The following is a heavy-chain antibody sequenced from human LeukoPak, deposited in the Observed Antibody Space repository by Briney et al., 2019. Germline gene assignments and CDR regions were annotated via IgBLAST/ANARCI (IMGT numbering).Heavy chain of an antibody. D-gene: IGHD3-22*01. CDR2: ISSSSSYI. V-gene: IGHV3-21*01. CDR1: GFTFSSYS. J-gene: IGHJ4*02. CDR3: ARGPQYDSSGYYIFDY. Sequence: GGSLRLSCAASGFTFSSYSMNWVRQAPGKGLEWVSSISSSSSYIYYADSVKGRFTISRDNAKNSLYLQMNSLRAEDTAVYYCARGPQYDSSGYYIFDYWGQGTLVTVSS.